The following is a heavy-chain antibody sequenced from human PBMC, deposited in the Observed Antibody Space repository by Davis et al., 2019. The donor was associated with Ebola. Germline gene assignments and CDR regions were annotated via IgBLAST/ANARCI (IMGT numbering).Heavy chain of an antibody. D-gene: IGHD4-17*01. J-gene: IGHJ4*02. CDR3: ARGVYGAYFDY. CDR1: GFTFSSYG. CDR2: ISTSSSTI. Sequence: PGGSLRLSCAASGFTFSSYGMTWVRKAPGKGLEWISYISTSSSTIFYADSVKGRFTISRDNARNSMYLQMNSLRDDDTAVYYCARGVYGAYFDYWGQGTLVTVSS. V-gene: IGHV3-48*02.